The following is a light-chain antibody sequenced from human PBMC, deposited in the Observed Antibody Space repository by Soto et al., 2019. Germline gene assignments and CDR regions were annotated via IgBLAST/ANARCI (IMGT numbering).Light chain of an antibody. V-gene: IGKV4-1*01. CDR2: WAS. CDR3: QQYYSAPRT. Sequence: DIVMTQSPDSLTVSLGERASINCKSSQSVLYSINAKNYLAWYQQKPGQPPKLLIHWASTRESGVPDRFSGSGSGTDFTLTISSLPAEDVTVYFCQQYYSAPRTFGQRTKVEIK. CDR1: QSVLYSINAKNY. J-gene: IGKJ1*01.